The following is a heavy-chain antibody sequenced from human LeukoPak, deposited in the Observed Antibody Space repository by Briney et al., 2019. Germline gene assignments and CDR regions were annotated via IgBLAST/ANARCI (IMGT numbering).Heavy chain of an antibody. V-gene: IGHV1-2*02. D-gene: IGHD6-19*01. CDR3: AKWRGYSSGWSGPFDD. CDR1: GYTFTGHH. J-gene: IGHJ4*01. Sequence: ASVKVSCKASGYTFTGHHMHWVRQAPGQGLERMGWIDPNSGGTNYAQKFQGRVTVTRDTSISTAYMELSRLKSDGTAVYYCAKWRGYSSGWSGPFDDWGQGTLVTVSS. CDR2: IDPNSGGT.